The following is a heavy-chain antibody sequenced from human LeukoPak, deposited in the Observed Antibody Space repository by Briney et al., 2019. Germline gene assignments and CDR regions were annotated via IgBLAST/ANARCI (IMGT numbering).Heavy chain of an antibody. CDR1: GGSISSSSYY. Sequence: SETLSLTCTVSGGSISSSSYYWGWTRQPPGKGLEWIGSIYHSGSTYYNPSLKSRVTIAVETSKNQFSLKLSSVTAADKAVYYCARSCRILDIVATIRARLGGNGFDIWGQGTMVTVSS. CDR3: ARSCRILDIVATIRARLGGNGFDI. V-gene: IGHV4-39*07. CDR2: IYHSGST. D-gene: IGHD5-12*01. J-gene: IGHJ3*02.